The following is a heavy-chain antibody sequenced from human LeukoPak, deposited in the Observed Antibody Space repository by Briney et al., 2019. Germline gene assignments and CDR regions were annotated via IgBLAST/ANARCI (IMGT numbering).Heavy chain of an antibody. CDR2: IYNGGAT. CDR1: GFIVSNYY. V-gene: IGHV3-53*01. CDR3: ARGRYSGTTYYFDY. D-gene: IGHD5-12*01. Sequence: GGSLRLSCAVSGFIVSNYYMNWVRQAPGKGLECVSVIYNGGATYYADSVKGRFTISRDNAKNSLYLQMNSLRAEDTAMYYCARGRYSGTTYYFDYWGQGTLVTVSS. J-gene: IGHJ4*02.